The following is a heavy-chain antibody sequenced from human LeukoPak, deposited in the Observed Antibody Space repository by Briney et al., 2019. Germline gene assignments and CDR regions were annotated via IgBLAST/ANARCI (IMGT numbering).Heavy chain of an antibody. J-gene: IGHJ4*02. CDR2: ISDSGDGT. CDR3: AREYYDILTGYRTYYFDY. V-gene: IGHV3-23*01. CDR1: GITFSNYA. Sequence: GGSLRLSCAASGITFSNYAMSWVRQAPGKGLEWVSGISDSGDGTYYADSVKGRFTISIDNSKNTLYLQMNSLRAEDTAVYYCAREYYDILTGYRTYYFDYWGQGTLVTVSS. D-gene: IGHD3-9*01.